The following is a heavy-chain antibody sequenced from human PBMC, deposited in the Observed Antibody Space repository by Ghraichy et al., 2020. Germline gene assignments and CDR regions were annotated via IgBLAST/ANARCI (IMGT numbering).Heavy chain of an antibody. Sequence: GGSLRLSCAASGFTFSSYSMNWVRQAPGKGLEWVSYISSSSSTIYYADSVKGRFTISRDNAKNSLYLQMNSLRAEDTAVYYCARGRGHYFDYWGQGTLVTVSS. V-gene: IGHV3-48*01. J-gene: IGHJ4*02. CDR1: GFTFSSYS. D-gene: IGHD5-12*01. CDR3: ARGRGHYFDY. CDR2: ISSSSSTI.